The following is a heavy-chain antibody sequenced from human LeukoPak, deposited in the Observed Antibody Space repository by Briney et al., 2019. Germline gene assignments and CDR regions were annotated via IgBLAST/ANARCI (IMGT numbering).Heavy chain of an antibody. J-gene: IGHJ4*02. V-gene: IGHV4-4*07. D-gene: IGHD6-13*01. CDR3: ARETLQRQLVIPVDY. CDR2: IYTSGST. Sequence: PSETLSLTCTVSGGSISSHYWSWIRQPAGKGLEWIGRIYTSGSTNYNPSLKSRVTMSVDTSKNQFSLKLSSVTAADTAVYYCARETLQRQLVIPVDYWGQGTLVTVSS. CDR1: GGSISSHY.